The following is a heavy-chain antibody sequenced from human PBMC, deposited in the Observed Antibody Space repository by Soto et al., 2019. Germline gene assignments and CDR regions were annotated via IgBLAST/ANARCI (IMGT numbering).Heavy chain of an antibody. J-gene: IGHJ4*02. CDR2: ISPYSGYT. D-gene: IGHD2-2*01. V-gene: IGHV1-18*01. CDR3: AREATVLIPAAPPSHFDS. CDR1: GYNLMKYG. Sequence: GASVKVSCKGFGYNLMKYGINWVRQAPGQGLEWVGWISPYSGYTHSAQKFHGRLTLTTDTAASTTYMELEVLRSTDTVLDLCAREATVLIPAAPPSHFDSWGQGTLVTVSS.